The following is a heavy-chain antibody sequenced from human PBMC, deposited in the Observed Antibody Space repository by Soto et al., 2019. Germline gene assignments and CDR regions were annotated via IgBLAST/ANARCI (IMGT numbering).Heavy chain of an antibody. V-gene: IGHV3-74*01. J-gene: IGHJ5*01. CDR3: ARNGFSTWFDY. D-gene: IGHD2-2*01. CDR2: INSDGSST. CDR1: GFTFSSYW. Sequence: GGSLRLSCAASGFTFSSYWMHWVRQAPGKGLVWVSRINSDGSSTSYADSVKGRFTISRDNAKNTLYLQMNSLRAEDTAVYYCARNGFSTWFDYWGQGTLVTVSS.